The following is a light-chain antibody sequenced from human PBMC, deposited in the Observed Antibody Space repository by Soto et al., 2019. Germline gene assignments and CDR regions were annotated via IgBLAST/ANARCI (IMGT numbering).Light chain of an antibody. J-gene: IGKJ1*01. V-gene: IGKV3-15*01. CDR3: QQYNDWLWT. CDR1: QSVSNN. Sequence: EIVMTQSPATLSVSPGERATLSCRASQSVSNNLAWYQHIPSQAPRLLIYGTSTRATGIPARFSGSGSGTEFTLTIGSLQSEDFAVYYCQQYNDWLWTFGQGTKVEMK. CDR2: GTS.